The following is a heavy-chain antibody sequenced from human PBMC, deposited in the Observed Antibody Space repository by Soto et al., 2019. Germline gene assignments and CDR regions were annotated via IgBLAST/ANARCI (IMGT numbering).Heavy chain of an antibody. V-gene: IGHV3-23*01. J-gene: IGHJ6*02. CDR2: ISGSVGST. CDR1: GFTFSSYA. D-gene: IGHD2-2*01. Sequence: GGSLRLSCAASGFTFSSYAMSWVRQAPGKGLEWVSAISGSVGSTYYADSVKGRFTISRDNSKNTLYLQMNSLRAEDTAVYYFAKDIVVVPAAHTHYYYGMDVWGQGTTVTVSS. CDR3: AKDIVVVPAAHTHYYYGMDV.